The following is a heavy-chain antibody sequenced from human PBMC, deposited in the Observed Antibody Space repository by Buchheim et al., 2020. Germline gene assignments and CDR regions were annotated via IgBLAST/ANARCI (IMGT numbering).Heavy chain of an antibody. CDR1: GGSFSGYY. D-gene: IGHD3-10*01. CDR3: AGGTGNYYYGMDV. Sequence: QVQLQQWGAGLLKPSKTLSLTCAVYGGSFSGYYWSWIRQPPGKGLEWIGEINHSGSTNYNPSLKSRVTISVDTSKNQFSLKLSSVTAADTAVYYCAGGTGNYYYGMDVWGQGTT. CDR2: INHSGST. J-gene: IGHJ6*02. V-gene: IGHV4-34*01.